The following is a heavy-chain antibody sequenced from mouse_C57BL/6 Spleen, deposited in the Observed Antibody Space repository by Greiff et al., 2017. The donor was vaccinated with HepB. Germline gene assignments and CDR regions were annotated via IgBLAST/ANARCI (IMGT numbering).Heavy chain of an antibody. Sequence: VQLKESGPGLAKPSQTLSLTCSVTGYSITSDYWNWIRKFPGNKLEYMGYISYSGSTYYNPSLKSRISITRDTSKNQYYLQLNSVTTEDTATYYGARRGGYYGSSYWYFDVWGTGTTVTVSS. CDR2: ISYSGST. J-gene: IGHJ1*03. CDR1: GYSITSDY. D-gene: IGHD1-1*01. V-gene: IGHV3-8*01. CDR3: ARRGGYYGSSYWYFDV.